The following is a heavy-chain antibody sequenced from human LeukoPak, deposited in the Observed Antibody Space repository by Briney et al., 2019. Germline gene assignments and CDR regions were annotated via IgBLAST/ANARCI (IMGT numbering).Heavy chain of an antibody. CDR3: AKNYGSGTYYNYFDS. D-gene: IGHD3-10*01. Sequence: GGSLRLSCAASGFTFSSYAMSWVRQAPGKGLEWVSGISGSGVSTYYADSVKGRFTISRDNSENTLYLQINSLRAEDTAVFYCAKNYGSGTYYNYFDSWGQGTLVTVSS. CDR1: GFTFSSYA. CDR2: ISGSGVST. J-gene: IGHJ4*02. V-gene: IGHV3-23*01.